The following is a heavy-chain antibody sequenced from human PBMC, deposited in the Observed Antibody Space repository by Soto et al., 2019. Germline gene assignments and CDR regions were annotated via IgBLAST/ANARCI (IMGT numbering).Heavy chain of an antibody. Sequence: GGSLRLSCSASGFTFSSYAMHWVRQAPGKGLEYVSAISSNGGSTYYADSVKGRFTISRDNSKNTLYLQMSSLRAEDTAVYYCVKDPYYDFWSGYYPTPSYFDYWGQGTLVTVSS. CDR1: GFTFSSYA. D-gene: IGHD3-3*01. V-gene: IGHV3-64D*08. J-gene: IGHJ4*02. CDR3: VKDPYYDFWSGYYPTPSYFDY. CDR2: ISSNGGST.